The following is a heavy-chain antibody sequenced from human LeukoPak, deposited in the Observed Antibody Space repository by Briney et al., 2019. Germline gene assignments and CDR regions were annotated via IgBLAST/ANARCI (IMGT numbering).Heavy chain of an antibody. CDR2: INPNSGGT. CDR3: ARDLRYDYSNYYFDY. D-gene: IGHD4-11*01. Sequence: PGASVKVSCKASGYTFTGYYMHWVRQAPGQGLEWMGWINPNSGGTNHAQKFQGRVTMTRDTSISTAYMELSRLRSDDTAVYYCARDLRYDYSNYYFDYWGQGTLVTVSS. CDR1: GYTFTGYY. J-gene: IGHJ4*02. V-gene: IGHV1-2*02.